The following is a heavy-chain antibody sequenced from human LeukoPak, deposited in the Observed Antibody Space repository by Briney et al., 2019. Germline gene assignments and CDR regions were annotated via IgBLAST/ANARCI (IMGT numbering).Heavy chain of an antibody. V-gene: IGHV1-24*01. D-gene: IGHD3-10*01. Sequence: ASVKVSCKVSGYALSELSIHWVRQAPGKGLEWMGGFDREHGETIYAQKFQGRVTMTEETSTDTVYMELSSLRSEDTAVYYCATQGRLLWFGELLPTRYWGQGTLVTVSS. CDR3: ATQGRLLWFGELLPTRY. CDR1: GYALSELS. J-gene: IGHJ4*02. CDR2: FDREHGET.